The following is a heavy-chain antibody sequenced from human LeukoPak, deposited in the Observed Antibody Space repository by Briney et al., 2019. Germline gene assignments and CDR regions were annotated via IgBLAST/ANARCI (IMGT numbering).Heavy chain of an antibody. CDR1: GGSISSSSYY. CDR3: ARHETSGYDSRHYYYYGMDV. V-gene: IGHV4-39*01. CDR2: IYYSGST. J-gene: IGHJ6*02. D-gene: IGHD5-12*01. Sequence: SETLSLTCTVSGGSISSSSYYWGWIRQPPGKGLEWIGSIYYSGSTYYNPSLKGRVTISVDTSKNQFSLKLSSVTAADTAVYYCARHETSGYDSRHYYYYGMDVWGQGTTVTVSS.